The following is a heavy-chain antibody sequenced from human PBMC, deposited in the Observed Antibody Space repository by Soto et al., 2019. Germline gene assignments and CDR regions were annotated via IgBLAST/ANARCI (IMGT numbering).Heavy chain of an antibody. CDR2: IYWDDDK. Sequence: SGPTLVKPTQTLTLTCTFSGFSLSTSGVGVGWIRQPPGKALEWLALIYWDDDKRYSPSLKSRLTITKDTSKNQVVITMTNMDPVDTATYYWAQTYADWDLEWLLYNWFDHWGQGTLVTVSS. CDR1: GFSLSTSGVG. V-gene: IGHV2-5*02. J-gene: IGHJ5*02. D-gene: IGHD3-3*01. CDR3: AQTYADWDLEWLLYNWFDH.